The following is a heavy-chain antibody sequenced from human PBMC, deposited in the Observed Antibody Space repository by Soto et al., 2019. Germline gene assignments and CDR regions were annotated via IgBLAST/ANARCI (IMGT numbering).Heavy chain of an antibody. Sequence: PSETLSLTCTVSGDSISSYYWTWIRQPPGKGLEWIGYIYYSGSTNYNPSLKSRVTISVDTSKNQFSLKLTSVTAADTAVYYCARDYSGWTLGTFDYWGQGTLVTVSX. CDR1: GDSISSYY. CDR2: IYYSGST. V-gene: IGHV4-59*01. J-gene: IGHJ4*02. D-gene: IGHD6-19*01. CDR3: ARDYSGWTLGTFDY.